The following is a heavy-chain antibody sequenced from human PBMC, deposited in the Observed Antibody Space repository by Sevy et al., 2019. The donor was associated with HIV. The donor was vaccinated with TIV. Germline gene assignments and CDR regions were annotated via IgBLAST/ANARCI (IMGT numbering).Heavy chain of an antibody. J-gene: IGHJ6*02. Sequence: GESLKISCKGSGYSFTSYWIGWVRQMPGKGQEWMGIIYPGDSDTRYSPSFQGQVTISADKSISTAYLQWSSLKASDTAMYYCARHSLRFLEERYYYGMDVWGQGTTVTVSS. V-gene: IGHV5-51*01. CDR3: ARHSLRFLEERYYYGMDV. CDR2: IYPGDSDT. D-gene: IGHD3-3*01. CDR1: GYSFTSYW.